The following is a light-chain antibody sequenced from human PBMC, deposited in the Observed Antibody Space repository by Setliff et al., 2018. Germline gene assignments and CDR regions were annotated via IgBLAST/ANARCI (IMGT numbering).Light chain of an antibody. CDR2: DAT. V-gene: IGLV2-14*03. CDR1: SSDVGGYNY. Sequence: LTRPASVSGSPGQWITISCSGTSSDVGGYNYVPWYQQHPGKAPKLMIYDATNRPSGISNRFSGSKSGNTASLTISGLQAEDDADYYCSSYTTSGTDVFGTGTKVTVL. CDR3: SSYTTSGTDV. J-gene: IGLJ1*01.